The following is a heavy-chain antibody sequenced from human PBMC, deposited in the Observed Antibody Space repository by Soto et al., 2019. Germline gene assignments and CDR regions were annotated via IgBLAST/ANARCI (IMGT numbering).Heavy chain of an antibody. D-gene: IGHD5-12*01. CDR1: GGSISSGDYY. CDR3: ARWLGYGPHFDY. Sequence: QVQLQESGPGLVKPSQTLSLTCTVSGGSISSGDYYWSWIRQPPGKGLEWIGYMYYSGSTYYNPSLQSRVTISVDTSKNHFSLKLSSVTAADTAVYYCARWLGYGPHFDYWGQGTLVTVSS. CDR2: MYYSGST. V-gene: IGHV4-30-4*01. J-gene: IGHJ4*02.